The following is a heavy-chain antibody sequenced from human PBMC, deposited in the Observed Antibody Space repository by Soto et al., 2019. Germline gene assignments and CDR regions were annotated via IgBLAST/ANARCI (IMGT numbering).Heavy chain of an antibody. CDR3: AREGLTLPLTD. V-gene: IGHV3-33*01. D-gene: IGHD2-21*01. J-gene: IGHJ4*02. CDR1: GFTFSSYG. CDR2: IWYDGSNK. Sequence: GGSLRLSCAASGFTFSSYGMHWVRQAPGKGLEWVAVIWYDGSNKYYADSVKGRFTISRDNSKNTLYLQMNSLRAEDTAVYYCAREGLTLPLTDWGQGTLVTLAS.